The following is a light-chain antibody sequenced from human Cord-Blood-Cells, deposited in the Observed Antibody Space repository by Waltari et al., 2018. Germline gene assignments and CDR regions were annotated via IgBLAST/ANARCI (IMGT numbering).Light chain of an antibody. V-gene: IGKV3-20*01. CDR1: QSVSSSY. J-gene: IGKJ2*01. CDR3: QQYGSSVYT. CDR2: GAS. Sequence: EIVLTQSPGTLSLSPGERATLSCRASQSVSSSYLAWYQQKPGQAPRLLIYGASSRATGIPDRFSGSGSGTDFTLTISRLEPEDFAVYYCQQYGSSVYTFGQGPSWRSN.